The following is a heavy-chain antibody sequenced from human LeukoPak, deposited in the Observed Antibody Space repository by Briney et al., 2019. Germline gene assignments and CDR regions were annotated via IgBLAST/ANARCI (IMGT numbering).Heavy chain of an antibody. J-gene: IGHJ4*02. D-gene: IGHD4-17*01. Sequence: ASVKVSCKASGYIFTSFGISWVRQAPGQGLEGMGGIGANNGNTNYAQKLQGRVTMTTDTSTSKAYLELRSLRSDDTAVYYCARINAVTTNPGSFDYWGQGTLLTVSS. CDR2: IGANNGNT. CDR3: ARINAVTTNPGSFDY. V-gene: IGHV1-18*01. CDR1: GYIFTSFG.